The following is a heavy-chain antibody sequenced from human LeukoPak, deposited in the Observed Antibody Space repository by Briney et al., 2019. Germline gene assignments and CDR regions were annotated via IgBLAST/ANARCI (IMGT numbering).Heavy chain of an antibody. Sequence: GGSLRLSCAASGFTFSSYSMSWVRQAPGKGLDWVSYISSSSSSIHYAESAKGRFTISRDNSKNTLYLQMNSLRADDTAVYYCARGSSGYSSAANYWGQGTLVTVSS. CDR2: ISSSSSSI. J-gene: IGHJ4*02. D-gene: IGHD3-22*01. CDR1: GFTFSSYS. CDR3: ARGSSGYSSAANY. V-gene: IGHV3-48*01.